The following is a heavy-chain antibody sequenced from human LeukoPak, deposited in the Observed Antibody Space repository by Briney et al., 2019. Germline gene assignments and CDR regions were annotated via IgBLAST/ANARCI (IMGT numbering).Heavy chain of an antibody. J-gene: IGHJ6*02. CDR3: ARAGGGEMATINYYYGMDV. CDR2: INSDGSST. CDR1: GFTFSSYW. V-gene: IGHV3-74*01. Sequence: SGGSLRLSCAASGFTFSSYWMHWVRQAPGKGLVWVSRINSDGSSTSYADSVKGRFTISRDNAKNTLYLQMNSLRAEDTAVYYCARAGGGEMATINYYYGMDVWGQGTTVTVSS. D-gene: IGHD5-24*01.